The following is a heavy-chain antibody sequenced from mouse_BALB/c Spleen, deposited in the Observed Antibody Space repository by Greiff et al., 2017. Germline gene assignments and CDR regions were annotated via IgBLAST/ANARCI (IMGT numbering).Heavy chain of an antibody. CDR2: ISTYYGDA. CDR3: ARRGAYGSREYYFDY. V-gene: IGHV1S137*01. D-gene: IGHD1-1*01. Sequence: VQVVESGAELVRPGVSVKISCKGSGYTFTDYAMHWVKQSHAKSLEWIGVISTYYGDASYNQKFKGKATMTVDKSSSTAYMELARLTSEDSAIYYCARRGAYGSREYYFDYWGQGTTLTVSS. J-gene: IGHJ2*01. CDR1: GYTFTDYA.